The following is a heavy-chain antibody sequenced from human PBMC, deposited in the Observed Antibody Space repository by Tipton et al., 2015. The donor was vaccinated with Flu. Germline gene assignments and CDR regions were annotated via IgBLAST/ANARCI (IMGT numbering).Heavy chain of an antibody. CDR2: FAGTGGRT. V-gene: IGHV3-23*01. D-gene: IGHD2-8*02. J-gene: IGHJ5*02. CDR1: GFTFSNCP. Sequence: SLRLSCAASGFTFSNCPMSWVRQAPGKGLEWVSAFAGTGGRTYYADSVKGRFTISRDNPKNTLHLQMSSLRAEDTAIYYCAKNTGAGGPNWFDTWGQGTLVTVSS. CDR3: AKNTGAGGPNWFDT.